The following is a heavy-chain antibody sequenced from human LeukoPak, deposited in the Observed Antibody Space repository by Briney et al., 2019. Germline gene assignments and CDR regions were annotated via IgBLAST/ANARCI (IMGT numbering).Heavy chain of an antibody. CDR1: GFTFSDYY. CDR2: ISSSGSTI. Sequence: GGSLRLSRAAYGFTFSDYYMSWIRQAPGKGLEWVSYISSSGSTIYYADSVKGRFTISRDNAKNSLYLRMNSLRAEDTAVYYCARDSSGWYSEFDYWGQGTLVTVSS. V-gene: IGHV3-11*01. D-gene: IGHD6-19*01. J-gene: IGHJ4*02. CDR3: ARDSSGWYSEFDY.